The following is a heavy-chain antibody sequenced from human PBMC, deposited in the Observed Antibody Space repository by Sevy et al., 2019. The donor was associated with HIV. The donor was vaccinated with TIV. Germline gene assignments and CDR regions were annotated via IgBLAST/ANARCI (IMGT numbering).Heavy chain of an antibody. CDR2: ISGSGGST. J-gene: IGHJ5*02. Sequence: GGSLRLSCAASGFTFSSYAMSWVRQAPGKWLEWVSAISGSGGSTYYADSVKGRFTISRDNSKNTLYLQMNSLRAEDTAVYYCAKGSSGWYDSWFDPWGQGTLVTVSS. V-gene: IGHV3-23*01. CDR3: AKGSSGWYDSWFDP. CDR1: GFTFSSYA. D-gene: IGHD6-19*01.